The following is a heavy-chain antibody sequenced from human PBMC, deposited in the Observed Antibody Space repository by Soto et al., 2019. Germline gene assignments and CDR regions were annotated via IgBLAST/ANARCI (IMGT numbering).Heavy chain of an antibody. V-gene: IGHV4-59*12. CDR2: IYYSGST. CDR3: AREPTTPDYYYYGMDV. D-gene: IGHD1-1*01. Sequence: PSETLSLTCTVSGGSISSYYWSWIRQPPGKGLEWIGYIYYSGSTYYNPSLKSRVTISVDTSKNQFSLKLSSVTAADTAVYYCAREPTTPDYYYYGMDVWGQGTTVTVSS. J-gene: IGHJ6*02. CDR1: GGSISSYY.